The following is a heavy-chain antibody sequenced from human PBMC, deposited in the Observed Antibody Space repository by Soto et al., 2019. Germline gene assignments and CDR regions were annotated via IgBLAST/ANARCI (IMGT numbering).Heavy chain of an antibody. Sequence: PSETLSLTCTVSGGSISSYYWSWIRQPPGKGLEWIGYIYYSGSTNYNPSLKSRVTISVDTSKNQFSLKLSSVTAADTAVYYCARAQRAPEYYYYMDVWGKGTTVTVSS. CDR2: IYYSGST. V-gene: IGHV4-59*01. J-gene: IGHJ6*03. CDR3: ARAQRAPEYYYYMDV. CDR1: GGSISSYY.